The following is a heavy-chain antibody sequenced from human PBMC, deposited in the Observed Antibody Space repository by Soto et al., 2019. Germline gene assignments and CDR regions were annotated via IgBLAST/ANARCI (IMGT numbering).Heavy chain of an antibody. CDR3: ATSGMARGDPEGY. V-gene: IGHV3-7*01. CDR1: GFTFSRYW. CDR2: IKQEGSEK. J-gene: IGHJ4*02. Sequence: GGSLRLSCAASGFTFSRYWMSWVRQAPGKGLEWVANIKQEGSEKYYVDSVKGRFTISRDSAKNSLYLQMSSLRAEDTAVYYCATSGMARGDPEGYWGQGTLVTVSS. D-gene: IGHD3-10*01.